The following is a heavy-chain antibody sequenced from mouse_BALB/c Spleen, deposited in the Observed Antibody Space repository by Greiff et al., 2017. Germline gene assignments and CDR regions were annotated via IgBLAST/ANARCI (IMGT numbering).Heavy chain of an antibody. D-gene: IGHD2-2*01. CDR3: ARDGGYKEEYYAMDY. J-gene: IGHJ4*01. CDR2: IWGDGST. V-gene: IGHV2-6-7*01. Sequence: QVQLQQSGPGLVAPSQSLSITCTVSGFSLTGYGVNWVRQPPGKGLEWLGMIWGDGSTDYNSALKSRLSISKDNSKSQVFLKMNSLQTDDTARYYCARDGGYKEEYYAMDYWGQGTSVTVSS. CDR1: GFSLTGYG.